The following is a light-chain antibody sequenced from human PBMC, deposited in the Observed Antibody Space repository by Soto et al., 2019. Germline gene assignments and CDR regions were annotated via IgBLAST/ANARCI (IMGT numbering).Light chain of an antibody. J-gene: IGKJ5*01. Sequence: EIVMTQSPATLSVSPGERATLSCRASQSVSSNLAWYQQKPGQAPRLLIYGASTRATGIPARFSGSGSGTDFTLTIRSLESEDFAIYYCQQRANWPLTTFGHGTRLEIK. CDR2: GAS. V-gene: IGKV3-15*01. CDR3: QQRANWPLTT. CDR1: QSVSSN.